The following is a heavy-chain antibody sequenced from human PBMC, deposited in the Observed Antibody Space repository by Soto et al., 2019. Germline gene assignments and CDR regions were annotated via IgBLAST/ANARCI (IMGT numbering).Heavy chain of an antibody. J-gene: IGHJ6*03. Sequence: EASVKVSCKASGYSFTNYGVTWVRQAPGQRHKKMIWISAFNGNTHYAQNLQGRVTMTTDASTSTAYMDLRSLRSDDTAVYYCARDRGVAPPVAGNTHYYYYMDVWGKGTTVTVSS. D-gene: IGHD6-19*01. CDR3: ARDRGVAPPVAGNTHYYYYMDV. V-gene: IGHV1-18*01. CDR2: ISAFNGNT. CDR1: GYSFTNYG.